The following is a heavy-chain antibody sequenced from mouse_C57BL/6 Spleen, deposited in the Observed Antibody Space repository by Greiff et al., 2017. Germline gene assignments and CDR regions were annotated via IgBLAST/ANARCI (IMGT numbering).Heavy chain of an antibody. Sequence: EVMLVESEGGLVQPGSSMKLSCTASGFTFSDYYMAWVRQVPEKGLEWVANINYDGSSTYYLDSLKSRFIISRDNAKNILYLQMSSLKSEDTATYYCARADYDGYYGYFDYWGQGTTLTVSS. D-gene: IGHD2-3*01. CDR2: INYDGSST. CDR3: ARADYDGYYGYFDY. CDR1: GFTFSDYY. V-gene: IGHV5-16*01. J-gene: IGHJ2*01.